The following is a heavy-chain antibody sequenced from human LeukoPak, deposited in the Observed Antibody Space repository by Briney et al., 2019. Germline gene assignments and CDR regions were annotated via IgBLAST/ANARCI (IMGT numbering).Heavy chain of an antibody. CDR1: GFTFSSYG. D-gene: IGHD2-21*02. J-gene: IGHJ4*02. Sequence: GRSLRLSCAASGFTFSSYGMHWVRQAPGKGLEWVAVIWYDGSNKYYADSVKGRFTISRDNSKNTLYLQMNSLRAEDTAVYYCAGDYCGGDCSFDYWGQGTLVTVSS. CDR3: AGDYCGGDCSFDY. CDR2: IWYDGSNK. V-gene: IGHV3-33*01.